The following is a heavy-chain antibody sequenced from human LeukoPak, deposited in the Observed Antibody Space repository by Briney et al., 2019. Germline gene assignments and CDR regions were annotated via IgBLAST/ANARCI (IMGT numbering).Heavy chain of an antibody. D-gene: IGHD3-3*01. V-gene: IGHV4-59*01. J-gene: IGHJ6*03. CDR2: IYYSGST. CDR3: ARDHPLWSGYYGAYYYMDV. Sequence: SETLSLTCTVSGGSISSYYWSWLRQPPGKGLEWIGYIYYSGSTNYNPSLKSRVTISVDTSKNQFSLKLSSVTAADTAVYYCARDHPLWSGYYGAYYYMDVWGKGTTVTVSS. CDR1: GGSISSYY.